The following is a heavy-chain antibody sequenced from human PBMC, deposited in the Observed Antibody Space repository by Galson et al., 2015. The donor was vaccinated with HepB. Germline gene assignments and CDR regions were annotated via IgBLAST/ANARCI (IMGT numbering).Heavy chain of an antibody. D-gene: IGHD4-11*01. Sequence: SLRLSCAASGFTFSSYSMNWVRQAPGKGLEWVSSISSSNSYIYYADSVKGRFTVSRDNAKNSLYLQMYSLRAEDTAVYYCAGEVKRSVNAWFDPWGQGTLVTVSS. CDR1: GFTFSSYS. J-gene: IGHJ5*02. CDR3: AGEVKRSVNAWFDP. CDR2: ISSSNSYI. V-gene: IGHV3-21*01.